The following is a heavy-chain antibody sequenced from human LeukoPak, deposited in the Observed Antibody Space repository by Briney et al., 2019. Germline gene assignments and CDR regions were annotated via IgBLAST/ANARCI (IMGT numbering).Heavy chain of an antibody. V-gene: IGHV3-23*01. Sequence: PGGSLRLSCAASGFTFSSYAMSWVRQAPGKGLEWVSGITGSGGNTYYADSVKGRFTISRDHSKSTLYLQMNSLRAEDTAVYYCAKHGSGWISWGQGTMVTVSS. J-gene: IGHJ3*01. CDR1: GFTFSSYA. CDR3: AKHGSGWIS. D-gene: IGHD6-19*01. CDR2: ITGSGGNT.